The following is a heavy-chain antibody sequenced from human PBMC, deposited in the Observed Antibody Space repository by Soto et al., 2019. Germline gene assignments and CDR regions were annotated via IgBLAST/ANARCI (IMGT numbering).Heavy chain of an antibody. CDR3: ARDGDLRSDFWSGPLGGGWFDP. D-gene: IGHD3-3*01. J-gene: IGHJ5*02. Sequence: QVQLVQSGAEVRKPWSLVKVSCKASGGTFSNSAITWGRQAPGQGLEWVGGIIPIFGSTNYAQKFQGRVTITADESTSTAYMELSSLTSEDTAVYYCARDGDLRSDFWSGPLGGGWFDPWGQGTLVTVSS. CDR1: GGTFSNSA. V-gene: IGHV1-69*12. CDR2: IIPIFGST.